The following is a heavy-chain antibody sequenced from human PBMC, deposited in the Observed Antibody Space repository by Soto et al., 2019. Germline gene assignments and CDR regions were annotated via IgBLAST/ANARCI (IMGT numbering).Heavy chain of an antibody. D-gene: IGHD6-6*01. Sequence: RASLKVSCKASGGTFSSYAISWVRQAPGQGLEWMGGIIPIFGTANYAQKFQGRVTITADESTSTAYMELSSLRSEDTAVYYCARAGIAARVYYYYYGMDVWGQGTTVTVSS. V-gene: IGHV1-69*13. CDR3: ARAGIAARVYYYYYGMDV. J-gene: IGHJ6*02. CDR2: IIPIFGTA. CDR1: GGTFSSYA.